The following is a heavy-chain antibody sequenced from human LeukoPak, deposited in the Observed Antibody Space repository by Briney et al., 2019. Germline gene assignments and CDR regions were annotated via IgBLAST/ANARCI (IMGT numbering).Heavy chain of an antibody. D-gene: IGHD3-10*01. CDR3: AKDVNNYYGSGSYYNDPWYYYGMDV. J-gene: IGHJ6*02. V-gene: IGHV3-30*18. Sequence: GRSLRLSCAASGFTFSSYGMHWVRQAPGKGLEWVAVISCDGSNKYYADSVKGRFTISRDNSKNTLYLQMNSLRAEDTAVYYCAKDVNNYYGSGSYYNDPWYYYGMDVWGQGTTVTVSS. CDR1: GFTFSSYG. CDR2: ISCDGSNK.